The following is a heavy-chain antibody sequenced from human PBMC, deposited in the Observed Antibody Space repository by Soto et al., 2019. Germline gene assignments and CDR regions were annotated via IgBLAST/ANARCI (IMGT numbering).Heavy chain of an antibody. CDR2: IIPIFGTA. CDR1: GGTFSSYA. CDR3: ARAVFQSLGPTVTHPYNWFDP. J-gene: IGHJ5*02. Sequence: QVQLVQSGAEVKKPGSSVKVSCKASGGTFSSYAISWVRQAPGQGLEWMGGIIPIFGTANYAQKFQGRVTIPADDSTSTAYMELSSLRSEDTAVYYCARAVFQSLGPTVTHPYNWFDPWGQGTLVTVSS. V-gene: IGHV1-69*12. D-gene: IGHD4-4*01.